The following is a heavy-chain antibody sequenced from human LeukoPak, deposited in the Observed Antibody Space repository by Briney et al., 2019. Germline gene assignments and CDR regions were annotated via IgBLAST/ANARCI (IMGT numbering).Heavy chain of an antibody. Sequence: ASVKVSCKASGYTFTGYYMHWVRQAPGQGLEWMGRINPNSGGTNYAQKFQGRVTMTRDTSISTAYMELSRLRSDDTAVYYCASITGTTEPRDYWGQGTLVTASS. D-gene: IGHD1-7*01. CDR3: ASITGTTEPRDY. J-gene: IGHJ4*02. CDR2: INPNSGGT. V-gene: IGHV1-2*06. CDR1: GYTFTGYY.